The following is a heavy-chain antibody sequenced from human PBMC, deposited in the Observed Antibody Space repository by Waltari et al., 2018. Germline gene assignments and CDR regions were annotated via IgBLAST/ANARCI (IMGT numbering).Heavy chain of an antibody. D-gene: IGHD3-3*01. J-gene: IGHJ6*02. CDR3: AGSSNFGIYGLDV. CDR2: IYTSGST. Sequence: QVQLQESGPGLVKPSETLSPICIVSGGSISSSYWNWIRQPAGKGLEWIGRIYTSGSTSYNPSLKSRVTMSVDTSKNHVSLRLSSVTAADTAVYYCAGSSNFGIYGLDVWGQGTTVIVSS. V-gene: IGHV4-4*07. CDR1: GGSISSSY.